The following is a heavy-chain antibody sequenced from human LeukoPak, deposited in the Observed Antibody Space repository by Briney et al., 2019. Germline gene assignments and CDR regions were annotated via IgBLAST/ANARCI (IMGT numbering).Heavy chain of an antibody. D-gene: IGHD1-26*01. Sequence: SETLSLTCAVYGGSFSGYYWSWIRQPPGKGLEWIGEINHSGSTNYNPSLKSRVTISVDTSKNQFSLKLSSVTAADTAVYYCARQGYSGSYPRYWGQGTLVTVSS. CDR2: INHSGST. V-gene: IGHV4-34*01. J-gene: IGHJ4*02. CDR3: ARQGYSGSYPRY. CDR1: GGSFSGYY.